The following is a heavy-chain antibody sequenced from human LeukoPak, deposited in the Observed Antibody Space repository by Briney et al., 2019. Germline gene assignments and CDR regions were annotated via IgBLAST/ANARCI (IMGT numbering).Heavy chain of an antibody. CDR2: MSYSGST. CDR3: ARFYNSWHASHI. V-gene: IGHV4-39*01. J-gene: IGHJ3*02. D-gene: IGHD6-6*01. CDR1: GGSISSSSYY. Sequence: SETLSLTCTVSGGSISSSSYYWVWIRQSPGKGLEWIGSMSYSGSTYYNPSLKSRVTISVDTSKNQFSLTLSSVTATDTAVYYCARFYNSWHASHIWGQGTMVTVSS.